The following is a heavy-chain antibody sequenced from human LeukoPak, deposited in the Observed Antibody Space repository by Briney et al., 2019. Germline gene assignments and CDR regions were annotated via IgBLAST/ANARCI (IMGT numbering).Heavy chain of an antibody. CDR1: GGSITSYY. CDR3: ARVLGYCSGGSCPFYNWFDP. J-gene: IGHJ5*02. CDR2: IYHSGST. Sequence: SETLSLTCTVSGGSITSYYWSWIRQPPGKGLEWIGYIYHSGSTYYNPSLKSRVTTSVDRSKNQFSLKLSSVTAADTAVYYCARVLGYCSGGSCPFYNWFDPWGQGTLVTVSS. D-gene: IGHD2-15*01. V-gene: IGHV4-30-2*01.